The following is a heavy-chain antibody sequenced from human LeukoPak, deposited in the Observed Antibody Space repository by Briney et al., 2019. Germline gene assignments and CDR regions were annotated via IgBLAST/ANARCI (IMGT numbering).Heavy chain of an antibody. V-gene: IGHV1-69*13. Sequence: ASVKVSCKASGGTFSSYAISWVRQTPGQGLEWMGGIIPVFGTSNYAQKFQGRVTITADESTRTAYMELSSLRSEDTAVYYCARVTGGRYCSTTSCYMRGWFDPWGQGTLVTVSS. J-gene: IGHJ5*02. CDR3: ARVTGGRYCSTTSCYMRGWFDP. CDR2: IIPVFGTS. D-gene: IGHD2-2*02. CDR1: GGTFSSYA.